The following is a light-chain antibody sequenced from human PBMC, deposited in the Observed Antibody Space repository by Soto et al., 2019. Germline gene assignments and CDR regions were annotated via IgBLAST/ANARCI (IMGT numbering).Light chain of an antibody. CDR3: QQYNSYSLT. CDR1: RTINTY. V-gene: IGKV1-39*01. CDR2: GAS. Sequence: DVRMTQSPSSLSASVGDTITITCRASRTINTYLNWFQQKPGEPPRLLIYGASTLHDGVPSRFSGSGSGADFTLTISSLQPDDFATYYCQQYNSYSLTLGGGTKVDIK. J-gene: IGKJ4*01.